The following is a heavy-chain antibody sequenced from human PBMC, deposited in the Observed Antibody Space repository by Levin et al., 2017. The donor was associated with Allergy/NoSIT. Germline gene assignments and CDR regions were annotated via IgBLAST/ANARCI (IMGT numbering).Heavy chain of an antibody. V-gene: IGHV4-59*01. CDR1: GGSISSYY. CDR3: ARGYGDYYFDY. J-gene: IGHJ4*02. D-gene: IGHD4-17*01. CDR2: IYYSGST. Sequence: SETLSLTCTVSGGSISSYYWSWIRQPPGKGLEWIGYIYYSGSTNYNPSLKSRVTISVDTSKNQFSLKLSSVTAADTAVYYCARGYGDYYFDYWGQGTLVTVSS.